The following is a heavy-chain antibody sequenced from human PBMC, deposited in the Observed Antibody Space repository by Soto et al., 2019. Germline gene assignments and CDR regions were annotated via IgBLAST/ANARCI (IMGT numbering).Heavy chain of an antibody. Sequence: VKVSCKASGYTFTSYGISWVRQAPGQGLEWMGGIIPIFGTANYAQKFQGRVTITADESTSTAYMELSSLRSEDTAVYYCAREEVVDSSGYPDAFDIWGQGTMVTVSS. V-gene: IGHV1-69*13. J-gene: IGHJ3*02. D-gene: IGHD3-22*01. CDR3: AREEVVDSSGYPDAFDI. CDR1: GYTFTSYG. CDR2: IIPIFGTA.